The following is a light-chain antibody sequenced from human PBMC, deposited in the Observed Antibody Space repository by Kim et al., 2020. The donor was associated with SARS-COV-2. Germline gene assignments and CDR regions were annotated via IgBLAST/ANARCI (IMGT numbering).Light chain of an antibody. Sequence: DIQMTQSPSSLSASGGDRVTITCRASQGISSDLAWYQQQPGKVPKLLIYAASTLQSGVPSRFSGSRSGTDFTLTISSLQPEDVATYYCQKYYNAPWTFGQGTKVDIK. J-gene: IGKJ1*01. CDR1: QGISSD. CDR2: AAS. CDR3: QKYYNAPWT. V-gene: IGKV1-27*01.